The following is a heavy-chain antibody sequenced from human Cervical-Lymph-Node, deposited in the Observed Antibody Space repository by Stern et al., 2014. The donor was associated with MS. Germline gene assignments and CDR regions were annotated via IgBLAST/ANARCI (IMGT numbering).Heavy chain of an antibody. Sequence: VQLVQSGAEVKKPGESLKISCKGSGYNFISYWIGWVRQMPGKGLEWLGVIYPGDSATRYSPSFQGQVTITADKSISTAYLQWSSLKASDTAMYYCARQAPGYAFDIWGQGTMVTVSS. V-gene: IGHV5-51*01. CDR3: ARQAPGYAFDI. D-gene: IGHD5-18*01. J-gene: IGHJ3*02. CDR1: GYNFISYW. CDR2: IYPGDSAT.